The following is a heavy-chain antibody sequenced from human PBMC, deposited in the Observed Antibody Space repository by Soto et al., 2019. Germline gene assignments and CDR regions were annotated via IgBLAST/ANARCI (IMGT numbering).Heavy chain of an antibody. CDR1: GFTLSGHG. J-gene: IGHJ4*02. D-gene: IGHD3-10*01. CDR2: VTHDGTER. Sequence: QVQLVASGGGVVQPGRSLSLSCAASGFTLSGHGLHWVRQSPDKGLEWMAVVTHDGTERHYPDSVKGRFTITRDISKNTFYLQMNSLRVEDTAMYYCAREKNSGYYRTVDYWGQGTLVTVSS. CDR3: AREKNSGYYRTVDY. V-gene: IGHV3-30*03.